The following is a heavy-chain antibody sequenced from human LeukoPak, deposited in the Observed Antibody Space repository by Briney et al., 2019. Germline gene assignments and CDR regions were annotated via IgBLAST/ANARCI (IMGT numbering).Heavy chain of an antibody. V-gene: IGHV3-48*03. J-gene: IGHJ6*02. CDR1: GFTFSSYE. CDR3: TRDDVLSGYVPYYYAMDV. Sequence: GGSLRLSCAASGFTFSSYEMNWVRQDPGKGLEWVSYISSSGSTIYYADSVKGRFTISRDNAKDTVFLQMNSLRADGTAVYYCTRDDVLSGYVPYYYAMDVWGQGTTVTVSS. D-gene: IGHD5-12*01. CDR2: ISSSGSTI.